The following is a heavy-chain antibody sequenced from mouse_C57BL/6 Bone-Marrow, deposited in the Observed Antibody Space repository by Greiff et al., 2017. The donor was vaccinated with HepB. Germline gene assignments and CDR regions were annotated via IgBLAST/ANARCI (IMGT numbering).Heavy chain of an antibody. CDR2: IYPRSGNT. CDR3: GATAQGTWFAY. J-gene: IGHJ3*01. Sequence: QVQLQQSGAELARPGASVKLSCKASGYTFTSYGISWVKQRTGQGLEWIGEIYPRSGNTYYNEKFKGKATLTADKSSSTAYMELRSLTSEDSAVYFCGATAQGTWFAYWGQGTLVTVSA. D-gene: IGHD3-2*02. V-gene: IGHV1-81*01. CDR1: GYTFTSYG.